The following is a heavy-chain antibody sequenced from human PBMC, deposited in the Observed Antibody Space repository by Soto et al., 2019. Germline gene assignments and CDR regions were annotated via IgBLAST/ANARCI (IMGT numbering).Heavy chain of an antibody. V-gene: IGHV1-24*01. D-gene: IGHD1-26*01. Sequence: ASVKVSCKVSGYTLTELSMHWVRQAPGKGLERMGGFDPEDGETIYAQKFQGRVTMTEDTSTDTAYMELGSLGSGDTGGDFLGTGVVRRGWDGGGDYWG. J-gene: IGHJ4*01. CDR1: GYTLTELS. CDR3: GTGVVRRGWDGGGDY. CDR2: FDPEDGET.